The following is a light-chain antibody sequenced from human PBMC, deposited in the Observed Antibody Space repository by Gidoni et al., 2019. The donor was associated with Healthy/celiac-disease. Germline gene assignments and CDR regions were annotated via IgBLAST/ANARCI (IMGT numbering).Light chain of an antibody. CDR2: QDS. J-gene: IGLJ2*01. CDR1: KLGDKY. Sequence: SYELTQPPSVSVSPGQTASITCSGDKLGDKYACWYQQKPGQSPVLVIYQDSKRPSGIPDRFSGSNSGNTATLTISGTQAMDEADYYCQAWDSSTVVFGGGTKLXVX. CDR3: QAWDSSTVV. V-gene: IGLV3-1*01.